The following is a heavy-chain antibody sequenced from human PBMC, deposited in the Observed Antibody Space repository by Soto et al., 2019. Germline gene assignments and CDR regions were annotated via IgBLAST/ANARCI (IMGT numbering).Heavy chain of an antibody. D-gene: IGHD5-12*01. CDR2: IYYSGST. V-gene: IGHV4-59*02. J-gene: IGHJ4*02. CDR3: ARVKDGYNYPFDY. CDR1: GGSVSIYY. Sequence: SETLSLTCPVSGGSVSIYYWSSMRHPPGKGQEWIGYIYYSGSTNYNPSLKSRVTISVDTSKHQFSLKLSSVTAADTAVYYCARVKDGYNYPFDYWGQGTLVTVSS.